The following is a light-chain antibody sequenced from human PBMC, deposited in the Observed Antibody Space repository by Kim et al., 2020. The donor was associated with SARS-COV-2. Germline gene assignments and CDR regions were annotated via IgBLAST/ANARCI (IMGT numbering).Light chain of an antibody. CDR1: QSISSW. CDR2: DAS. CDR3: QQYNSYPIT. J-gene: IGKJ5*01. V-gene: IGKV1-5*01. Sequence: ASVGDRVTITCRASQSISSWLAWYQQKPGKAPKLLIYDASSLESGVPARFSGSGSGTEFTLTISSLQPDDFATYYCQQYNSYPITFGQGTRLEIK.